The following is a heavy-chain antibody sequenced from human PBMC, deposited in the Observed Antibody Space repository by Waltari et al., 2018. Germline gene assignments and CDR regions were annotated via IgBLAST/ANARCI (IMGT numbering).Heavy chain of an antibody. J-gene: IGHJ2*01. Sequence: QLQLQESGPGVVKPSETLSLTCDVSGGSISNNYWSWIRQSPGTGLESIGFFYYTGSPIYNPSLESRATISVDRSKSQVSLTLTSVTTADTAVYFCARFNQYSSSKYFDVWGRGMLVTVSS. V-gene: IGHV4-59*01. CDR1: GGSISNNY. D-gene: IGHD5-18*01. CDR2: FYYTGSP. CDR3: ARFNQYSSSKYFDV.